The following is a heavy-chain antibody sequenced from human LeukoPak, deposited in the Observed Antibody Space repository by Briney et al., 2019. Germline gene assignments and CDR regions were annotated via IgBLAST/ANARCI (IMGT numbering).Heavy chain of an antibody. V-gene: IGHV4-34*01. J-gene: IGHJ4*02. Sequence: SDTLSLTCAVYGGSFSGYYWSWIRQPPGKGLEWIGEINHSGSTNYNPSLKSRVTISVDTSKNQFSLKLSSVTAADTAVYYCARPGYSGSYFPPNYFDYWGQGTLVTVSS. D-gene: IGHD1-26*01. CDR3: ARPGYSGSYFPPNYFDY. CDR2: INHSGST. CDR1: GGSFSGYY.